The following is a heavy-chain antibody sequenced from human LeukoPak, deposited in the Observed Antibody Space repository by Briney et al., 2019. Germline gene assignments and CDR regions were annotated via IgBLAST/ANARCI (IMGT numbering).Heavy chain of an antibody. V-gene: IGHV1-69*04. D-gene: IGHD3-22*01. CDR3: ATVSPNPYDSSGYPLVGHTRHNWFDP. CDR1: GGTFSSYA. Sequence: SVKVSCKASGGTFSSYAISWVRQAPGQGLVWMGRIIPILGIANYAQKFQGRVTITADKSTSTAYMELSSLRSEDTAVYYCATVSPNPYDSSGYPLVGHTRHNWFDPWGQGTLVTVSS. CDR2: IIPILGIA. J-gene: IGHJ5*02.